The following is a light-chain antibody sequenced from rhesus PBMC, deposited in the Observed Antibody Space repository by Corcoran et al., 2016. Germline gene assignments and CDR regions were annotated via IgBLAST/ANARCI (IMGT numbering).Light chain of an antibody. CDR3: QQDTDLPCA. V-gene: IGKV1-19*01. CDR1: PGISSW. J-gene: IGKJ1*01. Sequence: DIQMTQSPSSLSASVGDKVTITCQARPGISSWLAWYQQKPGKAPKPLIYAETSLQSGVPSRFSGRGSWTDYSLPISSLQPDDFVTYYCQQDTDLPCAFGQGTKVDI. CDR2: AET.